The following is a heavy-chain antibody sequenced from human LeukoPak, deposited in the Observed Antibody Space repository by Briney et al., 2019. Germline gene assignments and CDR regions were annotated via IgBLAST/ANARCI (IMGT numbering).Heavy chain of an antibody. V-gene: IGHV3-21*01. CDR3: AKDSQWGKVGTKGGYFDY. CDR2: ISSSSSYI. J-gene: IGHJ4*02. Sequence: GGSLRLSCAASGFTFSSYSMNWVRQAPGKGLEWVSSISSSSSYIYYADSVKGRFTVSRDNAKKSLFLQMNSLRAEDTAVYYCAKDSQWGKVGTKGGYFDYWGQGTLVTVSS. CDR1: GFTFSSYS. D-gene: IGHD1-26*01.